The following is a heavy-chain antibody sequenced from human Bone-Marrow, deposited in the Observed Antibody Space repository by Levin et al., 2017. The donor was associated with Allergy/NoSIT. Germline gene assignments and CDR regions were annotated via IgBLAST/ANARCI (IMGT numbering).Heavy chain of an antibody. CDR1: RFTFRSYA. CDR2: MSFDGTYK. Sequence: GGSLRLSCAGSRFTFRSYAMHWVRQAPGKGLEWVAGMSFDGTYKFYSDSVQGRFTISRDNSEDTLYLQMNSLRTDDTAVYYCSKDENALTTAVFDAWGQGTLVTVSS. J-gene: IGHJ4*02. CDR3: SKDENALTTAVFDA. V-gene: IGHV3-30*18. D-gene: IGHD1-1*01.